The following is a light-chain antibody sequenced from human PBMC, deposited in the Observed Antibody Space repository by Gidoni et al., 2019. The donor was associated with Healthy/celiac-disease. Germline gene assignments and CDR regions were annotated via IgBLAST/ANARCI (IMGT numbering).Light chain of an antibody. J-gene: IGKJ1*01. CDR1: QSVSSN. Sequence: ELVLTQSPATLSVSPGARATLSCRASQSVSSNLAWYQQKPGQAPRLLIYGASTRATGIPARFSGSGSGTEFTLTISSLQSEDFAVYYCQQYNNWPGTFGQGTKVEIK. CDR2: GAS. CDR3: QQYNNWPGT. V-gene: IGKV3-15*01.